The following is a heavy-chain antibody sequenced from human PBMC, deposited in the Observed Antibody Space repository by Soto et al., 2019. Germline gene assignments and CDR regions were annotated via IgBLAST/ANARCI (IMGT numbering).Heavy chain of an antibody. D-gene: IGHD5-12*01. CDR2: ISSSSSYI. V-gene: IGHV3-21*01. Sequence: PGVSLRLSCAASGFTFSSYSMNCVRQAPGKGLEWVSSISSSSSYIYYAGSVKGRFTISRDNAKNSLYLQMNSLRAEDTAVYYCARDDDTTRWLSAFGCDYYYGMDVWGQGTTVTVS. CDR3: ARDDDTTRWLSAFGCDYYYGMDV. CDR1: GFTFSSYS. J-gene: IGHJ6*02.